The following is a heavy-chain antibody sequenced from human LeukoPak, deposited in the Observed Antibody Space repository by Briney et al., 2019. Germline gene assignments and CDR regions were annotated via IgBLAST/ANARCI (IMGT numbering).Heavy chain of an antibody. J-gene: IGHJ3*02. CDR1: RFTFSSYA. V-gene: IGHV3-23*01. CDR3: AKDLVRYSSSWFGAFDI. CDR2: ISGSGGST. Sequence: GGSLRLSCAASRFTFSSYAMSWVRQAPGKGLEWVSAISGSGGSTYYADSVKGRFTISRDNSKNMLYLQMNSLRAEDTAVYYCAKDLVRYSSSWFGAFDIWGQGTMVTVSS. D-gene: IGHD6-13*01.